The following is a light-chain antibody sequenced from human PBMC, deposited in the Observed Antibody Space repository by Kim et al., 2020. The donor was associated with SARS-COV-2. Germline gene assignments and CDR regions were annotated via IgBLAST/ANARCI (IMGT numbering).Light chain of an antibody. Sequence: GDRVTITCRASQDIRNDFGWYQQNPGRAPKRLNYGASSLQRRVPSRFSGSGSGTEFTLTISSLQPEDFATYFLLQHNPYPITFGPCTRL. J-gene: IGKJ5*01. V-gene: IGKV1-17*01. CDR1: QDIRND. CDR3: LQHNPYPIT. CDR2: GAS.